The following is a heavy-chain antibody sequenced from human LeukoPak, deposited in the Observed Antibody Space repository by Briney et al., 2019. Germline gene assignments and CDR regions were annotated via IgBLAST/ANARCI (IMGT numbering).Heavy chain of an antibody. Sequence: PGGSLRLSCAASGFTFSSYEMNWVRQAPGKGLEWVSYIISIGSTIYYADSVKGRFIISRDNAKNSLYLQMNSLRAEDTAVYYCAELGITMIGGVWGKGTTVTISS. CDR1: GFTFSSYE. CDR3: AELGITMIGGV. D-gene: IGHD3-10*02. CDR2: IISIGSTI. J-gene: IGHJ6*04. V-gene: IGHV3-48*03.